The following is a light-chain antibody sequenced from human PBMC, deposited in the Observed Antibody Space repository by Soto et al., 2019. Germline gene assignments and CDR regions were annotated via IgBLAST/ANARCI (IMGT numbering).Light chain of an antibody. V-gene: IGLV2-8*01. Sequence: QSALTQPASVSGSPGQSITISCSGTSSDVGAYNFVSWYQVHPGRAPKLVIYEVTKRPSGVPDRFSGSKSGSTASLTVSGLQADDEADYYCASYAGTTLFVFGSGTKVTVL. CDR3: ASYAGTTLFV. CDR1: SSDVGAYNF. CDR2: EVT. J-gene: IGLJ1*01.